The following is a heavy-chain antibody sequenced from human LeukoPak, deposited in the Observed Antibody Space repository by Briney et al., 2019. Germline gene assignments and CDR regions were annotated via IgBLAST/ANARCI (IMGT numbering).Heavy chain of an antibody. CDR1: GYSISSGYY. D-gene: IGHD6-6*01. J-gene: IGHJ3*02. CDR2: IYHSGST. CDR3: ARGLAARPSVDAFDI. V-gene: IGHV4-38-2*02. Sequence: SETLSLICTVSGYSISSGYYWGWIRQPPGKGLEWIGSIYHSGSTYYNPSLKSRVTISVDTSKNQFSLKLSSVTAADTAVYYCARGLAARPSVDAFDIWGQGTMVTVSS.